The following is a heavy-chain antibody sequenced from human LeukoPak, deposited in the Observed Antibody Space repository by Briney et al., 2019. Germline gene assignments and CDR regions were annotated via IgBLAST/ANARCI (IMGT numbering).Heavy chain of an antibody. J-gene: IGHJ4*02. D-gene: IGHD6-19*01. CDR3: AKDQWSSGFFDY. CDR2: IGGSGGST. V-gene: IGHV3-23*01. Sequence: GGSLRLSCAASGFTFSSYAMSWVRQAPGKGLEWVSAIGGSGGSTYYADSVKGRFTISRDNSKNTLYLQMNSLRAEDTAVYYCAKDQWSSGFFDYWGQGTLVTVSS. CDR1: GFTFSSYA.